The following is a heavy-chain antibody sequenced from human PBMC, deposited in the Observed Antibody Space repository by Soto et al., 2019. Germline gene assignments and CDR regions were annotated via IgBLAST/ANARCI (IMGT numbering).Heavy chain of an antibody. D-gene: IGHD6-13*01. CDR1: GESFSGYY. Sequence: PSETLSLTCAVYGESFSGYYWSWIRQPPGKGLEWIGEINHSGSTNYNPSLKGRVTISVDTSKNQFSLKLSSVTAADTAVYYCARSYGSSWYMTFDYWGQGTLVTVSS. CDR2: INHSGST. CDR3: ARSYGSSWYMTFDY. V-gene: IGHV4-34*01. J-gene: IGHJ4*02.